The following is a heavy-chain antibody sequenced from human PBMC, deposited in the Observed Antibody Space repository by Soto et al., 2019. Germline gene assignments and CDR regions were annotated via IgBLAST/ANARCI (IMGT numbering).Heavy chain of an antibody. CDR3: VSSRTAVFGDALDI. J-gene: IGHJ3*02. CDR1: GASISSYF. Sequence: SETLSLTCSVSGASISSYFKNWIRQAPGKGLEWIGCIYDSGDANYNPSLKSRVTISLDTSKNQFSLKLSSVTAADTTVYYCVSSRTAVFGDALDIWALGTMVT. D-gene: IGHD3-3*01. CDR2: IYDSGDA. V-gene: IGHV4-59*03.